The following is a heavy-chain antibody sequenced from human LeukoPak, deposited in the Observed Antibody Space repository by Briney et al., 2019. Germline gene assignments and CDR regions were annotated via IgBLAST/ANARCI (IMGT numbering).Heavy chain of an antibody. Sequence: GGSLRLSCAASGFTFSSYGMHWVRQAPGKGLEWVAVISYDGSNKYYADSVKGRFTISRDNSKNTLYLQMSSLRAEDTAVYYCVKAPGTMIVVGGFDYWGQGTLVTVSS. CDR1: GFTFSSYG. CDR3: VKAPGTMIVVGGFDY. CDR2: ISYDGSNK. J-gene: IGHJ4*02. V-gene: IGHV3-30*18. D-gene: IGHD3-22*01.